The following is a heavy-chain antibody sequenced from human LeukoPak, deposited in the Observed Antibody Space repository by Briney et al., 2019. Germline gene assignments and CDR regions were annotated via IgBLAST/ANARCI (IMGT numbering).Heavy chain of an antibody. CDR1: GFTFSSYA. CDR3: AKVLTYYYDSSGYFDY. J-gene: IGHJ4*02. V-gene: IGHV3-23*01. D-gene: IGHD3-22*01. Sequence: GGSMRLSCEASGFTFSSYAMSWVHQAPGKGLEWVSAISGSGGSTYYADSVKGRFTISRDNSKNTLYLQMNSLRAEDTAVYYCAKVLTYYYDSSGYFDYWGQGTLVTVSS. CDR2: ISGSGGST.